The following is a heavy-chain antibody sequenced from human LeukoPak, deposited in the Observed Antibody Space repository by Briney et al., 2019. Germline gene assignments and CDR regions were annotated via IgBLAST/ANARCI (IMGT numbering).Heavy chain of an antibody. CDR3: AREYSSSWYRSWFDP. V-gene: IGHV1-8*01. J-gene: IGHJ5*02. CDR2: MNPNSGNT. CDR1: GYTFTSYD. Sequence: ASVKVSCKASGYTFTSYDINWVRQATGQGLEWMGWMNPNSGNTGYAQKFQGRVTMTRNTSISTAYMELSSLRSEDTAVYYCAREYSSSWYRSWFDPWGQGTLVTVSS. D-gene: IGHD6-13*01.